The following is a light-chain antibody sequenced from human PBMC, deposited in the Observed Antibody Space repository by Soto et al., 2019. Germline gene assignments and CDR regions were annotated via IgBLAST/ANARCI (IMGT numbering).Light chain of an antibody. CDR3: QQYNDWPFT. J-gene: IGKJ3*01. CDR2: GVS. V-gene: IGKV3-15*01. CDR1: QSVSVN. Sequence: EIVMTHSPDTVSVSPGARATLSCRASQSVSVNLAWYQQKPGQAPRLLIYGVSTRATGIPARFSGSESGTEFTLTISSLQSEDFAVYYCQQYNDWPFTFGPGTKVDI.